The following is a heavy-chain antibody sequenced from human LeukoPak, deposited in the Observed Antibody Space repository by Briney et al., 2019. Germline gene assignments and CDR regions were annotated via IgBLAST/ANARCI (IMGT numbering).Heavy chain of an antibody. D-gene: IGHD3-3*01. V-gene: IGHV4-34*01. CDR1: GGSFSGYY. CDR2: INHSGST. CDR3: AGSISLRVWSGYSNWFDP. J-gene: IGHJ5*02. Sequence: SETLSLTCAVYGGSFSGYYWSWIRQPPGKGLEWIGEINHSGSTNYNPSLKSRVTISVDTSKNQFSLKLSSVTAADTAVYYCAGSISLRVWSGYSNWFDPWGQGTLVTVSS.